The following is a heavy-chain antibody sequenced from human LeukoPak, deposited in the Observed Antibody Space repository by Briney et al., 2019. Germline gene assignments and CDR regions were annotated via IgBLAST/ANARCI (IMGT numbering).Heavy chain of an antibody. CDR1: GASISSYY. V-gene: IGHV4-59*08. CDR3: ARLSSIAAAGH. D-gene: IGHD6-13*01. CDR2: IHYSGGI. Sequence: SETLSLTCTVSGASISSYYWNWFRQSPGKGLEWIGNIHYSGGINYSPSLKSRVIISGDTSKNQISLNLTSVTAADTAVYYCARLSSIAAAGHWGQGTLVTVSS. J-gene: IGHJ4*02.